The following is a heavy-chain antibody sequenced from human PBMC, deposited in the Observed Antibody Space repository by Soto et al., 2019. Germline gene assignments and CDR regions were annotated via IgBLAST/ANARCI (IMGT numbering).Heavy chain of an antibody. CDR3: ARAGYQPNYNWFDP. CDR2: IYYTGST. J-gene: IGHJ5*02. D-gene: IGHD3-9*01. CDR1: GDFISSGYYY. Sequence: QVQLQESGPGLVKPSQTLSLTCTVSGDFISSGYYYWSWIRHHPGKGLEWIGYIYYTGSTYYNPSLKSRVTMSVDTSKNQFSLKLSTVTAADTAVSYCARAGYQPNYNWFDPWGQGTLVTVSS. V-gene: IGHV4-31*03.